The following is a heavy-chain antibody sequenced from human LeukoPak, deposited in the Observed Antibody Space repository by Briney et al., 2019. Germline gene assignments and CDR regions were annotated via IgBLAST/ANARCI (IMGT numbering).Heavy chain of an antibody. CDR2: IDSAGSST. V-gene: IGHV3-74*01. J-gene: IGHJ5*02. Sequence: GGSLRLSCAASGFTFSSYWMHWVRQPPGRGLVWVSRIDSAGSSTTYADSVKGRFTISRDNAKNTLYLQMNSLRAEDTAVYYCARDDHYDSSGYVTWGQGTLVTVSS. D-gene: IGHD3-22*01. CDR1: GFTFSSYW. CDR3: ARDDHYDSSGYVT.